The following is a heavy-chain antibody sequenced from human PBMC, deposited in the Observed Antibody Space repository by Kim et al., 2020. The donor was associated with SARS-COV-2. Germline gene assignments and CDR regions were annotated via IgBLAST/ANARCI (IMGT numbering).Heavy chain of an antibody. CDR1: GFTVSSNY. V-gene: IGHV3-53*01. Sequence: GGSLRLSWAASGFTVSSNYMSWVRQAPGKGMEWVSVIYGGGSTYYAYFVKGRFTIFRDNSKNTLYLQMNSLRAEDTAVYYCAIHPGIGPAFEIWGQGTMGTVSS. J-gene: IGHJ3*02. D-gene: IGHD6-13*01. CDR3: AIHPGIGPAFEI. CDR2: IYGGGST.